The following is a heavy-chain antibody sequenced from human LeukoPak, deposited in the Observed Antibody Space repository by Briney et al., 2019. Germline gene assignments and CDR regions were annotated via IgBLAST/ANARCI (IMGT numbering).Heavy chain of an antibody. J-gene: IGHJ4*02. D-gene: IGHD6-13*01. Sequence: GGSLRLSCAASGFTFNDYYMSWIRQAPGKGLEWVSFISSSGGHTNYADSVKGRFTISRDNAKNLLYLQMNSLRAEDTAVYYCARNPGPGTLDNWGQGTLVTVSS. CDR3: ARNPGPGTLDN. CDR2: ISSSGGHT. V-gene: IGHV3-11*06. CDR1: GFTFNDYY.